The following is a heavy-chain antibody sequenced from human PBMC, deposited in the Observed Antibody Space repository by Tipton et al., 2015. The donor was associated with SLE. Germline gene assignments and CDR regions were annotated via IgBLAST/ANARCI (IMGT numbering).Heavy chain of an antibody. CDR1: GGSISSSSYY. Sequence: GLVKPSETLSLTCTVSGGSISSSSYYWGWIRQPLGKGLEWIGSIYYSGSTYYNPSLKSRVTISVDTSKNQFSLKLSSVTAADTAVYYCARLRPDPGSVDYWGQGTLVTVSS. CDR2: IYYSGST. V-gene: IGHV4-39*01. J-gene: IGHJ4*02. CDR3: ARLRPDPGSVDY.